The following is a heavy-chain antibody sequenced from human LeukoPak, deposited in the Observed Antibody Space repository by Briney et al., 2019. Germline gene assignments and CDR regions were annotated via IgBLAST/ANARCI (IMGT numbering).Heavy chain of an antibody. CDR2: IYYSGST. CDR3: ARDVLRFLEWLLDY. D-gene: IGHD3-3*01. Sequence: SETLSLTCTVSGGSISSSSYSWGWIRQPPGKGLEWIGSIYYSGSTYYNPSLKSRVTISVDTSKNQFSLKLSSVTAAGTAVYYCARDVLRFLEWLLDYWGQGTLVTVSS. J-gene: IGHJ4*02. V-gene: IGHV4-39*07. CDR1: GGSISSSSYS.